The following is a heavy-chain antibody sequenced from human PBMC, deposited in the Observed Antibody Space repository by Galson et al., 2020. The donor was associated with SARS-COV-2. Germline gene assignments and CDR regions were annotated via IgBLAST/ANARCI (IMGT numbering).Heavy chain of an antibody. CDR2: IFSNDEK. D-gene: IGHD6-13*01. CDR3: ARIRGSGVAAPSSYYYYGMDV. J-gene: IGHJ6*02. V-gene: IGHV2-26*01. CDR1: GFSLSNARMG. Sequence: SGPTLVKPTETLTLTCTVSGFSLSNARMGVSWIRQPPGKALEWLAHIFSNDEKSYSTSLKSRLTISKDTSKSQVVLTMTNMDPVDTATYYCARIRGSGVAAPSSYYYYGMDVWGQGTTVTVSS.